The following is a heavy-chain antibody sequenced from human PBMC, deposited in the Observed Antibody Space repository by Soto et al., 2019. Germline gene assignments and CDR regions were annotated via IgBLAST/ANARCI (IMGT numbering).Heavy chain of an antibody. D-gene: IGHD2-21*02. V-gene: IGHV1-46*01. Sequence: QVQLVQSGAEVKKPGASVKVSCKASGYVFSSSFVHWVRQAPGQGLERMAMINPTVGSTSYAHNFQGRIAVTRDTSTATVYLDLSSLRSADTAIYYCAREVNTVIMPGDTEDYSGLDVWGQGTTVIVSS. CDR3: AREVNTVIMPGDTEDYSGLDV. J-gene: IGHJ6*02. CDR1: GYVFSSSF. CDR2: INPTVGST.